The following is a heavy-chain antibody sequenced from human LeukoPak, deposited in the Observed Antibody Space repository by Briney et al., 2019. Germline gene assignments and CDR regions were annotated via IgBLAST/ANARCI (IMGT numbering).Heavy chain of an antibody. Sequence: ASVKVSCKASGYTFTTYGISWVRQDPGQGLEWMGWISAYNGGTNYAQNLQGRVTMTTDTSTNTAYMELRSLRSDDTAVYYCARDSHYYGSGTYDYFDYWGQGTLVTVSS. CDR3: ARDSHYYGSGTYDYFDY. CDR2: ISAYNGGT. J-gene: IGHJ4*02. CDR1: GYTFTTYG. D-gene: IGHD3-10*01. V-gene: IGHV1-18*01.